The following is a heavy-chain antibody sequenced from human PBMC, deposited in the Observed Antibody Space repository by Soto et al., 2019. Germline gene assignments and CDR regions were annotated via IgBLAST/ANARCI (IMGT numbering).Heavy chain of an antibody. J-gene: IGHJ4*02. CDR3: EKIDGYFDY. CDR1: GFTFINTG. CDR2: ITGNGDTT. V-gene: IGHV3-23*01. D-gene: IGHD3-22*01. Sequence: GGSLTLSSAGSGFTFINTGMSWVRQAPGQGLEWVSAITGNGDTTYYADSVKGRITISRDNSKSTLYLQMNSLRAEDTAVYYCEKIDGYFDYWGQGTLVTVSS.